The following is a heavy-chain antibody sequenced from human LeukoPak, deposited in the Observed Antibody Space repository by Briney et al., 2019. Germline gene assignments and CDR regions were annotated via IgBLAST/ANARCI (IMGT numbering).Heavy chain of an antibody. CDR3: ASHRYSATYYTDY. CDR2: SNDSGGT. J-gene: IGHJ4*02. Sequence: SETLSLTCAVYGGTFSGYYWSWIRQPPGKRLEWVGESNDSGGTNYNPSLKSRVTISVDTSKNQFSLKLNSVTAADTAVYYCASHRYSATYYTDYWGQGTLVTVSS. D-gene: IGHD1-26*01. CDR1: GGTFSGYY. V-gene: IGHV4-34*01.